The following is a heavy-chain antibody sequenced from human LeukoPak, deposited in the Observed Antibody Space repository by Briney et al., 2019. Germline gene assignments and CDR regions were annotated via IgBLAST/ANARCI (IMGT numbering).Heavy chain of an antibody. V-gene: IGHV3-23*01. CDR2: ISDSGGGT. D-gene: IGHD3-10*01. Sequence: GGSLRLSCAASGFTFSSYVMNWVRQAPGKGLEWVSGISDSGGGTYYADSVKGRFTISRDNSKNTLYLQMNSLRAEDTAVYYCARTTYYYGSGSYYLDYWGQGALVTVSS. J-gene: IGHJ4*02. CDR1: GFTFSSYV. CDR3: ARTTYYYGSGSYYLDY.